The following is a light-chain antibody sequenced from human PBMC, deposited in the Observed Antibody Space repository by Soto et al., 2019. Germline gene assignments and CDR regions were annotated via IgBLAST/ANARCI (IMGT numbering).Light chain of an antibody. J-gene: IGKJ1*01. Sequence: DIQVTQSPTDVSASVGDTVSIACRASQFISSWLAWYQQRPGKATKLLIYAASNLQSGVPSRFSGRGSGTGFTLTVESLQPEDFATYYCQQGYSNPWTFGQGTKVDIK. V-gene: IGKV1-12*01. CDR3: QQGYSNPWT. CDR2: AAS. CDR1: QFISSW.